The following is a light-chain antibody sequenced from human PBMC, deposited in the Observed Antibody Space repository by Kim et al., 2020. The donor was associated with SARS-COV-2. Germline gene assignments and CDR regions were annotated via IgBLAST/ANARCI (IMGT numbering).Light chain of an antibody. V-gene: IGLV2-14*03. Sequence: QSVLTQPASVSGSPGQSITISCTGTSSDVGNYNYVSWYQQHPGKAPKLIIYDVAKRPSGVSDRFSGSKSGNTASLTISGLQAEDEADYYCSSHTSISTLFAGGTQLTVL. CDR2: DVA. J-gene: IGLJ3*02. CDR1: SSDVGNYNY. CDR3: SSHTSISTL.